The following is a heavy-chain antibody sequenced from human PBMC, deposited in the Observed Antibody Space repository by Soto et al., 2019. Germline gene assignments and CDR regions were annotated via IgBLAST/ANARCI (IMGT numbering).Heavy chain of an antibody. CDR2: INSDDSK. CDR3: AKDSHWGIISPTHYL. J-gene: IGHJ1*01. Sequence: EVQVLESGGGLVQPGGSLRLSCAASGFTFRTSAMSWVRRAPGKGLEWVSGINSDDSKHYIASVRGRFTISRDNSKNTLFLQMNSLRVEATALYYCAKDSHWGIISPTHYLWGQSTLVNVAS. CDR1: GFTFRTSA. D-gene: IGHD3-16*01. V-gene: IGHV3-23*01.